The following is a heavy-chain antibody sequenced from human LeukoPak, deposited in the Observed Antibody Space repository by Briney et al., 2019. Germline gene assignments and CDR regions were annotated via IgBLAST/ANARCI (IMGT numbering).Heavy chain of an antibody. V-gene: IGHV3-33*01. D-gene: IGHD7-27*01. CDR2: IWYDGSNK. CDR1: GFTFSSYG. Sequence: GRSLRLSCAASGFTFSSYGMNWVRQAPGKGLEWVAVIWYDGSNKYYADSVKGRFTISRDNSKNTLYLQMNSLRAEDTAVYYCARGTWDYYMDVWGKGTTVTVSS. J-gene: IGHJ6*03. CDR3: ARGTWDYYMDV.